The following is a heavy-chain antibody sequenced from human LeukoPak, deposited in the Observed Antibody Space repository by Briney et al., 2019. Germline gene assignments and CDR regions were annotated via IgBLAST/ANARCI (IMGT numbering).Heavy chain of an antibody. J-gene: IGHJ4*02. CDR1: GFTFSSYA. CDR3: ARDLGVISALDY. CDR2: ISGSGGST. V-gene: IGHV3-23*01. Sequence: GGSLRLSCAASGFTFSSYAMSWVRQAPGKGLEWVSAISGSGGSTYYADSVKGRFTISRDNSKNTLYLQMNNLRAEDTALYYCARDLGVISALDYWGQGILVTVSS. D-gene: IGHD2-21*01.